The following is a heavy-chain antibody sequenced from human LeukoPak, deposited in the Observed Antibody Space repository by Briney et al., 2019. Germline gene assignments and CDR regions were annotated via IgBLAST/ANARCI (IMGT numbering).Heavy chain of an antibody. Sequence: SETLSLTCTVSGGSISSYYWSWIRQPPGKGLEWIGYIYYSGSTNYNPSLKSRVTISVDTSKNQFSLKLSSVTAADTAVYYCARIQLAYYYYYMDVWGKGTTVTVSS. CDR1: GGSISSYY. D-gene: IGHD5-18*01. V-gene: IGHV4-59*01. J-gene: IGHJ6*03. CDR3: ARIQLAYYYYYMDV. CDR2: IYYSGST.